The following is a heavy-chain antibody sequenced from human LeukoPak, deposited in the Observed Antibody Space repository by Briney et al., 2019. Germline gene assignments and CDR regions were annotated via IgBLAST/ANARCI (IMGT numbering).Heavy chain of an antibody. CDR1: GFTFSSYG. CDR3: AKGLGSGVRGTFDY. D-gene: IGHD3-10*01. CDR2: ISGSGAST. Sequence: GGSLRLSCAASGFTFSSYGMSWVRQAPGKGLEWVSAISGSGASTYYADSVKGRFTISRDNSKNTLYLQMNSLRADDTAGYYCAKGLGSGVRGTFDYWGQGTLVPVSS. V-gene: IGHV3-23*01. J-gene: IGHJ4*02.